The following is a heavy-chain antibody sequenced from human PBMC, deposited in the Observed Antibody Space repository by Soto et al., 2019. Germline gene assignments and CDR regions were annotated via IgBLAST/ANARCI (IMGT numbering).Heavy chain of an antibody. V-gene: IGHV3-9*01. J-gene: IGHJ4*02. D-gene: IGHD1-26*01. CDR2: ISWNSGSI. CDR1: GFTFDDYA. CDR3: AKGWGLRTSFDY. Sequence: PGGSLRLSCAASGFTFDDYAMHWVRQAPGKGLEWVSGISWNSGSIGYADSVKGRFTISRDNAKNSLYLQMNSLRAEDTALYYCAKGWGLRTSFDYWGQGTLVTVSS.